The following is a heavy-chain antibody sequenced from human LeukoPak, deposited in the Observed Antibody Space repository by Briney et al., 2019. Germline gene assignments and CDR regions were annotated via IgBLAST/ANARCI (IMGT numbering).Heavy chain of an antibody. CDR1: GGTFSSYA. V-gene: IGHV1-69*05. D-gene: IGHD4-23*01. J-gene: IGHJ5*02. Sequence: ASVKVSCKASGGTFSSYAISWVRQAPGQGLEWMGGIIPIFGTANYAQKFQGRVTITTDESTSTAYMELSSLRSEDTAVYYCASHHGGNSEWFDPWGQGTLVTVSS. CDR3: ASHHGGNSEWFDP. CDR2: IIPIFGTA.